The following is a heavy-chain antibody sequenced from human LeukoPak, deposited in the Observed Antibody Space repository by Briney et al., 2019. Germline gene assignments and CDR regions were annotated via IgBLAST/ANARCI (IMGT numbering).Heavy chain of an antibody. V-gene: IGHV3-7*01. CDR1: GFTFSNYW. D-gene: IGHD3-22*01. Sequence: GGPLRLSCAASGFTFSNYWMVWVRQAPGEGQEWVANIRGDGSRQYYLASVKGRFTISRDNAENSVYMQMSSLRADDTAVYYCVRDANYHDGSNYYDVLDIWGQGTMVTVSS. CDR2: IRGDGSRQ. J-gene: IGHJ3*02. CDR3: VRDANYHDGSNYYDVLDI.